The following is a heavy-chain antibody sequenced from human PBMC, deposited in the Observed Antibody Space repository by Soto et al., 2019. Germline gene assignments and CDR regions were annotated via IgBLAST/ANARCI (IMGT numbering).Heavy chain of an antibody. CDR2: IYSGGST. J-gene: IGHJ3*02. D-gene: IGHD2-2*01. Sequence: EVQLVESGGGLVQPGGSLRLSCAASGFTVSSNYMSWVRQAPGKGLEWVSVIYSGGSTYYADSVKGRFIISRDNSKNTLYLQMNSLRAEDTAVYYCAGCSTSCLVGAFDIWGQGTMVTVSS. V-gene: IGHV3-66*01. CDR1: GFTVSSNY. CDR3: AGCSTSCLVGAFDI.